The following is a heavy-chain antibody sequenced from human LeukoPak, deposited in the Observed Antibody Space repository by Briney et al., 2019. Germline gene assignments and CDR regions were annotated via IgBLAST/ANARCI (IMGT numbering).Heavy chain of an antibody. CDR1: GYTFTSFG. J-gene: IGHJ3*02. D-gene: IGHD2-15*01. Sequence: ASVKVSCKASGYTFTSFGISWVRQAPGQGLEWMGGILPIFGTTNYAQKFQARVTITADESTSTAYMEMSSLRSEDTAVYYCGRVSCGGNCYSLIGTFDIWGQGTMVTVSS. V-gene: IGHV1-69*13. CDR3: GRVSCGGNCYSLIGTFDI. CDR2: ILPIFGTT.